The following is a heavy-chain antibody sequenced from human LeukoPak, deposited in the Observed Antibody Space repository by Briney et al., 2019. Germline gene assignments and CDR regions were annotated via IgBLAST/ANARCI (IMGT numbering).Heavy chain of an antibody. CDR2: IDPNSGDT. CDR1: GYTFTDYY. J-gene: IGHJ4*02. CDR3: TRALGSDY. Sequence: ASVKVSCKASGYTFTDYYMNWVRQAPGQGLEWMGWIDPNSGDTNYAQKLQGRVTITRDTSISTAYMELSSLRSDDTAMYYCTRALGSDYWGQGTLVTVSS. V-gene: IGHV1-2*02. D-gene: IGHD1-26*01.